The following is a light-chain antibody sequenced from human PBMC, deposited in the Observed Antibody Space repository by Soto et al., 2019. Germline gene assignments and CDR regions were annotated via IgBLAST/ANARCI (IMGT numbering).Light chain of an antibody. CDR2: DVT. V-gene: IGLV2-11*01. CDR1: SSDVGGYKD. J-gene: IGLJ7*01. CDR3: CSYAGSYTFV. Sequence: QSALTQPRSVSGSPGQSVTISCTGTSSDVGGYKDVSWFQHHPGKAPKLMIYDVTKRPLGVPDRFSGSKSGNTASLTISGLQADDEADYYCCSYAGSYTFVFGTGTQLTVL.